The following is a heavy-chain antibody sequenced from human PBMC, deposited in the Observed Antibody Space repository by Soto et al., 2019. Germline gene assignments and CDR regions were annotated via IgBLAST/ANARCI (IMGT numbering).Heavy chain of an antibody. J-gene: IGHJ6*02. CDR3: ASMGSGRTSYYYYGMDV. D-gene: IGHD3-10*01. CDR2: INPSGGST. Sequence: ASVKVSCKASGYTFTSYYMHWVLQAPGQGLEWMGIINPSGGSTSYAQKFQGRVTMTRDTSTSTVYMELSSLRSEDTAVYYCASMGSGRTSYYYYGMDVWGQGTTVTVSS. V-gene: IGHV1-46*01. CDR1: GYTFTSYY.